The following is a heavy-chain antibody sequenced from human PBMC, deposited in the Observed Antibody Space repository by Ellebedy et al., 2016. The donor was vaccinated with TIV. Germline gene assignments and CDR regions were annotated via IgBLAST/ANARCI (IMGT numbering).Heavy chain of an antibody. CDR2: INHSGST. J-gene: IGHJ4*02. CDR3: ARSWYCSNDICYRVSDY. V-gene: IGHV4-34*01. D-gene: IGHD2-8*01. CDR1: GGSFSAHY. Sequence: MPSETLSLTCAVYGGSFSAHYWSWVRQPPGKGLEWIGEINHSGSTNYNPSLKSRVTMSVDTSKNQFSLKLSSVTAADTAVYYCARSWYCSNDICYRVSDYWGPGTLVTVSS.